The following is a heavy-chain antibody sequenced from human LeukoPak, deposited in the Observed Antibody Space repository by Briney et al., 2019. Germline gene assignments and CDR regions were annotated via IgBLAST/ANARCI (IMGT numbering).Heavy chain of an antibody. Sequence: GESLKISCKGSGYSFTSYWIGWVRQMPGKGLEWMGVIYPGDSDTRYSPSFQGQVTISADKSISTAYLQWSSLKASDTAMYYCARAPYFGGDCYPSSFDYWGQGTLVTVSS. CDR2: IYPGDSDT. V-gene: IGHV5-51*01. CDR1: GYSFTSYW. CDR3: ARAPYFGGDCYPSSFDY. D-gene: IGHD2-21*02. J-gene: IGHJ4*02.